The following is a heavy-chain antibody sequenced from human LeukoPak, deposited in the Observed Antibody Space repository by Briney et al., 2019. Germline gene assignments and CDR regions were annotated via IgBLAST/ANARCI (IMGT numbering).Heavy chain of an antibody. D-gene: IGHD1-26*01. CDR2: IDVGSYA. CDR3: AKGFGGSYLYYFHY. CDR1: GFSFSRYG. V-gene: IGHV3-21*04. Sequence: KTGGSLRLSCAASGFSFSRYGMNWVRQAPGKGLEWVSSIDVGSYACYADSVKGRFTISRDNAKNSLYLQMNSLRAEDMALYYCAKGFGGSYLYYFHYWGQGTLVTVSS. J-gene: IGHJ4*02.